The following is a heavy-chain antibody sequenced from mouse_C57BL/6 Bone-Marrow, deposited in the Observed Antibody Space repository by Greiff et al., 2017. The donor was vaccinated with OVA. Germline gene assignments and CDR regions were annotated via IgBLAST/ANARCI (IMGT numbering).Heavy chain of an antibody. Sequence: VKLVESGAELVKPGASVKISCKASGYAFSSYWMNWVKQRPGKGLEWIGQIYPGDGDTNYNGKFKGKATLTADKSSSTAYMQLSSLTSEDSAVYFCARSFTTVVALYWYFDVWGTGTTVTVSS. CDR1: GYAFSSYW. V-gene: IGHV1-80*01. CDR3: ARSFTTVVALYWYFDV. D-gene: IGHD1-1*01. J-gene: IGHJ1*03. CDR2: IYPGDGDT.